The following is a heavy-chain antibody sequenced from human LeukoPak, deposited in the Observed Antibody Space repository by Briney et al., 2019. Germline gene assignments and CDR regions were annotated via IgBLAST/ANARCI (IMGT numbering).Heavy chain of an antibody. J-gene: IGHJ4*02. CDR1: GLTFTTYS. CDR3: ARVRESDYVDYAPFDY. V-gene: IGHV3-21*01. Sequence: GGSLRLSCAGAGLTFTTYSMSWVRQAPGRGLEWVSSISSSSSHMYYADSLKGRFTISRDNAKNSLYLQMNSLRAEDTAVYFCARVRESDYVDYAPFDYWGQGTLVTVSS. D-gene: IGHD4-17*01. CDR2: ISSSSSHM.